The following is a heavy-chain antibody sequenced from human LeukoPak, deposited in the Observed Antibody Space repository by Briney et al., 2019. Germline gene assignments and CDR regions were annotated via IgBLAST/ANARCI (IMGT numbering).Heavy chain of an antibody. CDR1: GYTFTSYD. D-gene: IGHD3-3*01. Sequence: ASVKVSCKASGYTFTSYDINWVRQATGEGREWMGWMNPNSGKTGDAQKFQGRGTITRNTSISTAYMELSSLRSEDTAMYYCARWSGYYSRFDYWGQGTLVTVSS. CDR3: ARWSGYYSRFDY. J-gene: IGHJ4*02. V-gene: IGHV1-8*01. CDR2: MNPNSGKT.